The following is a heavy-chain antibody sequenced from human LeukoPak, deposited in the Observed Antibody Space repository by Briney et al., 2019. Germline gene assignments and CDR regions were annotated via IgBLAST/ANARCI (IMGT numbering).Heavy chain of an antibody. D-gene: IGHD3-9*01. CDR2: ISSSSTYI. CDR3: AGPLGILTGYYKGLNDAFDI. Sequence: PGGSLRLSSAASGFTFSSHNMNWVRQAPGKGLEWVSSISSSSTYIYYADSVKGRFTISRDNAKNSLYLQMNSLRAEDTAVYYCAGPLGILTGYYKGLNDAFDIWGQGTMVTVSS. V-gene: IGHV3-21*01. CDR1: GFTFSSHN. J-gene: IGHJ3*02.